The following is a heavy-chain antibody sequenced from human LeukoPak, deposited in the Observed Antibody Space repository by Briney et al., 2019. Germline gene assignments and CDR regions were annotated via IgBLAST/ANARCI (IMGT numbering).Heavy chain of an antibody. CDR2: INPSGGST. V-gene: IGHV1-46*01. Sequence: ASVKVSCKASGYTFTSYYMHWVRQAPGQGLEWMGIINPSGGSTSYAQKFQGRVTMTRDMSTSTVYMELSSLRSEDTAVYYCVSHYYDDSAPDSWGQGTLVAVSS. J-gene: IGHJ5*01. D-gene: IGHD3-22*01. CDR3: VSHYYDDSAPDS. CDR1: GYTFTSYY.